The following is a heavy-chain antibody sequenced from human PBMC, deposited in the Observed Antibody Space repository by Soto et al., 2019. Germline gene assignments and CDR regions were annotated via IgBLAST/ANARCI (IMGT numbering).Heavy chain of an antibody. CDR1: GGSISSGEYY. D-gene: IGHD5-18*01. J-gene: IGHJ2*01. CDR2: IYYSGST. Sequence: EALSLTCTVSGGSISSGEYYWNWIRQHPGKGPEWIGSIYYSGSTYYNPSLKSRVTISVDTSKNQFSLKLSSVTAADTAVYYCARLGGEDSYGSYWYFDLWGRGTLVTVSS. V-gene: IGHV4-39*01. CDR3: ARLGGEDSYGSYWYFDL.